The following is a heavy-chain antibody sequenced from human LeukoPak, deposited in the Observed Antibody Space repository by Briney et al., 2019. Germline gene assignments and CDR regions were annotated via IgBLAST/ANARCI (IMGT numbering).Heavy chain of an antibody. V-gene: IGHV4-39*07. Sequence: SETLSLTCTVSGGSISSSSYYWGWIRQPPGKGLEWIGSIYYSGSTYYNPSLKSRVTISVDTSKNQFSLKLSSVTAADTAVYYCARESETAAPLGVLSYMDVWGKGTTVTVSS. CDR3: ARESETAAPLGVLSYMDV. D-gene: IGHD2-15*01. CDR1: GGSISSSSYY. CDR2: IYYSGST. J-gene: IGHJ6*03.